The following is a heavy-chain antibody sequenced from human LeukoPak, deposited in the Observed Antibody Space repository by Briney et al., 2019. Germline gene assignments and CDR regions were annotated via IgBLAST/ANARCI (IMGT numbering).Heavy chain of an antibody. CDR1: GASISSSY. CDR3: ARDYYHGSGSKWFDP. Sequence: SETLSLTCFVSGASISSSYWSWIRQSPGKGLEWIGCVYYSGTTNYNPSLKSRVTISIDTSKNQFSLTLRSVTAADTALYYCARDYYHGSGSKWFDPWGQGTLVTASS. J-gene: IGHJ5*02. D-gene: IGHD3-10*01. CDR2: VYYSGTT. V-gene: IGHV4-59*01.